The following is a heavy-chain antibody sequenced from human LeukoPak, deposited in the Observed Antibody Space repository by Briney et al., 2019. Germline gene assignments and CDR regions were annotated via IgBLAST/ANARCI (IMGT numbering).Heavy chain of an antibody. Sequence: GGSLTLSCAASGFPFSSYAMSWVRQAPGKGLEWVSAISGSGGSTYYADPVKGLFTISRDNSKNTLYLQMNSLRAEDTAVYYCAKSGNAPGGLIDYWGQGTLVTVSS. CDR2: ISGSGGST. CDR1: GFPFSSYA. CDR3: AKSGNAPGGLIDY. V-gene: IGHV3-23*01. D-gene: IGHD2-2*01. J-gene: IGHJ4*02.